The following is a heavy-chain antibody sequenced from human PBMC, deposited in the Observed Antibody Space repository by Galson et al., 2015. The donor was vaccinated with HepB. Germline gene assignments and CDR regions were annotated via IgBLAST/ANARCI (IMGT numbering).Heavy chain of an antibody. CDR1: GGSISSGSYY. Sequence: TLSLTCTVSGGSISSGSYYWSWLRQPAGKGLEWIGRIYTSGSTNYNPSLKSRVTMSVDTSKNQFSLKLSSVTAADTAVYYCARVSRNTLGAFDIWGQGTMVTVSS. CDR3: ARVSRNTLGAFDI. CDR2: IYTSGST. V-gene: IGHV4-61*02. J-gene: IGHJ3*02. D-gene: IGHD2/OR15-2a*01.